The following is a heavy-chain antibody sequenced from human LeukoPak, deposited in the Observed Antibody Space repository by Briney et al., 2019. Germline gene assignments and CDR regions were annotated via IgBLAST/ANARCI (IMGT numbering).Heavy chain of an antibody. V-gene: IGHV4-34*01. CDR2: INHSGST. CDR3: AREGTERRIDY. J-gene: IGHJ4*02. Sequence: PSETLSLTCAVYGGSFSGYYWSWIRQPPGKGLEWIGEINHSGSTNYNPSLKSRVTISVDTSKNQFSLKLSSVTAADTAVYYCAREGTERRIDYWGQGTLGTVSS. D-gene: IGHD1-1*01. CDR1: GGSFSGYY.